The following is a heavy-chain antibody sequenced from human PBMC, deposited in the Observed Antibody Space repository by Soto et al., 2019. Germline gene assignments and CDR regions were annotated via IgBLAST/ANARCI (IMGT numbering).Heavy chain of an antibody. CDR2: ISGSGGTT. J-gene: IGHJ4*02. Sequence: EVQLLESGGGLVQPGGSLRLSCAASGFTFSSYAMTWVRQAPGKGLEWVSDISGSGGTTYYADSVRGRFTISRDNSENTLYLQMNSLRAEDTAVYYCAKGAGSGHYRPDYWGQGTLVTVSS. V-gene: IGHV3-23*01. D-gene: IGHD3-10*01. CDR1: GFTFSSYA. CDR3: AKGAGSGHYRPDY.